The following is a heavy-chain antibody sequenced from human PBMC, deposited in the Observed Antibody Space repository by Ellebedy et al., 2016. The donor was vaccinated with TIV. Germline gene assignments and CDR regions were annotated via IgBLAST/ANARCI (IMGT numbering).Heavy chain of an antibody. D-gene: IGHD3-22*01. V-gene: IGHV3-33*01. J-gene: IGHJ5*02. CDR3: ARGEEDYYDSSGLNWFDP. CDR1: GFTFSSYG. Sequence: GGSLRLXCAASGFTFSSYGMHWVRQAPGKGLEWVAVIWYDGSNKYYADSVKGRFTISRDNSKNTLYLQMNSLRAEDTAVYYCARGEEDYYDSSGLNWFDPWGQGTLVTVSS. CDR2: IWYDGSNK.